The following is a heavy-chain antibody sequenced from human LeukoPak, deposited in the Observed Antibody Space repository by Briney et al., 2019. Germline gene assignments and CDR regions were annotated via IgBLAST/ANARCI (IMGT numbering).Heavy chain of an antibody. Sequence: GSLRLSCAASGFTFRSYAMNWVRQAPGKGLEWVSSISGSSTDIYYVDSVKGRFTISRDNAKNSVFLQINNPRAEDTAIYYCARRGYHDSSGYDYWGQGTLVTVSS. D-gene: IGHD3-22*01. CDR2: ISGSSTDI. CDR1: GFTFRSYA. CDR3: ARRGYHDSSGYDY. J-gene: IGHJ4*02. V-gene: IGHV3-21*06.